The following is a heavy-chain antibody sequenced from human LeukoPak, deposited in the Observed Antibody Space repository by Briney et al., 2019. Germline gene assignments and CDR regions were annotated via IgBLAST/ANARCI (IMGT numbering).Heavy chain of an antibody. V-gene: IGHV3-74*01. J-gene: IGHJ4*02. D-gene: IGHD3/OR15-3a*01. CDR3: VRDSPTGYYTDH. Sequence: GGSLRLSCAASGLTFSSYAMSWVRQAPGKGLEWVSRISNDGSSTTYADSVKGRFTISRDDAKNTVYLQMNSLRAEDTAVYYCVRDSPTGYYTDHWGQGTLVTVSS. CDR2: ISNDGSST. CDR1: GLTFSSYA.